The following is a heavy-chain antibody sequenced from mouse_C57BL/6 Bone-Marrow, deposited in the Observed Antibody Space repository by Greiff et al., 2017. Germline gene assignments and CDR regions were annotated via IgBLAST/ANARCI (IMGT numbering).Heavy chain of an antibody. CDR2: IYPRSGNS. Sequence: QVQLQQSGAELARPGASVKLSCKASGYTFTSYGISWVKQRTGQGLEWIGEIYPRSGNSYYNEKFKGKVTLTADKSSSTAYMELRSLTSEDSAVYFCARVVRRYFDYWGQGTTLTVSS. D-gene: IGHD1-1*01. CDR1: GYTFTSYG. V-gene: IGHV1-81*01. CDR3: ARVVRRYFDY. J-gene: IGHJ2*01.